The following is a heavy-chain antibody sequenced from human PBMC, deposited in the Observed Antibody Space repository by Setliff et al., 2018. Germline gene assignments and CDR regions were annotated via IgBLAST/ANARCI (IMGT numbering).Heavy chain of an antibody. Sequence: GGSLRLSCAASGFSFSDYSMNWVRQAPGKGLEWVSSISSNGGSTYYADSVKGRFTISRDNSENTLYLQMNSLRAEDTAVYYCAPFCSHSSYCPPPDWGQGTLVTVSS. D-gene: IGHD2-15*01. CDR1: GFSFSDYS. J-gene: IGHJ4*02. CDR3: APFCSHSSYCPPPD. CDR2: ISSNGGST. V-gene: IGHV3-23*01.